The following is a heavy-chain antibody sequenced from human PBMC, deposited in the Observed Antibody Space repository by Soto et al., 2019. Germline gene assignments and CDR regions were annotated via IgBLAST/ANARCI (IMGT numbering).Heavy chain of an antibody. CDR3: TTWRSSSWFDY. CDR2: IFSSDSYA. J-gene: IGHJ4*02. Sequence: GESLKISCKGSGYSFSTYSIGWVRQMPGKGLEWMGNIFSSDSYARCSPSFQGQVTLSVDRSISTAYLQWSSLKASDTAMYYCTTWRSSSWFDYWGQGTQVTVSS. D-gene: IGHD6-13*01. CDR1: GYSFSTYS. V-gene: IGHV5-51*01.